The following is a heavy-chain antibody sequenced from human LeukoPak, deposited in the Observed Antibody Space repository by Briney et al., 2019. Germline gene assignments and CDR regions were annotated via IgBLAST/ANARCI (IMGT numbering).Heavy chain of an antibody. V-gene: IGHV4-61*02. CDR2: IYTSGST. D-gene: IGHD5-24*01. CDR1: GGSISSGSYY. Sequence: SQTLSLTCTVSGGSISSGSYYWSWIRQPAGKGLEWIGRIYTSGSTNYNPSLKSRVTISVDTSKNQFSLKLSSVTAADTAVYYCASGDQLGGFDHWGQGTLVTVSS. J-gene: IGHJ4*02. CDR3: ASGDQLGGFDH.